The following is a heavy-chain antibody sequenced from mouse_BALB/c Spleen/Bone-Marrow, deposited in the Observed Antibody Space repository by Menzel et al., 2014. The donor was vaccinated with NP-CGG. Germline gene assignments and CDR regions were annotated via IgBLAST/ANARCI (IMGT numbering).Heavy chain of an antibody. D-gene: IGHD2-14*01. Sequence: VQLQQPGPELVKPGASVKMSCKASGYTFTDYYMKWVKQSHGKSLEWIGDINPINGDTFYNQKFKGKATLTVDKSSSTVYMQLDSLTSEDSGICYCAMGVRLYWYFDVWGAGTTVTVSS. CDR2: INPINGDT. J-gene: IGHJ1*01. CDR1: GYTFTDYY. CDR3: AMGVRLYWYFDV. V-gene: IGHV1-26*01.